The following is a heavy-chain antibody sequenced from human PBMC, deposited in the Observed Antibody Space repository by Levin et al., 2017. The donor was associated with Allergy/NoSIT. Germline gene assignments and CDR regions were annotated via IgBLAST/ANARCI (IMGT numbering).Heavy chain of an antibody. Sequence: PGGSLRLSCAASGFTFSSYGMHWVRQAPGKGLEWVAVISYDGSNKYYADSVKGRFTISRDNSKNTLYLQMNSLRAEDTAVYYCAKDDYDDSSGSLGYWGQGTLVTVSS. J-gene: IGHJ4*02. CDR1: GFTFSSYG. D-gene: IGHD3-22*01. V-gene: IGHV3-30*18. CDR3: AKDDYDDSSGSLGY. CDR2: ISYDGSNK.